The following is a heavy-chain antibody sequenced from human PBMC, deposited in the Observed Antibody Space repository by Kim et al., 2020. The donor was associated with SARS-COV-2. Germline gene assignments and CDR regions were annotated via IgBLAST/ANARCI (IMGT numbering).Heavy chain of an antibody. CDR2: IIPIFGTA. CDR3: ARDRENLARAWFDP. CDR1: GGTFSSYA. Sequence: SVKVSCKASGGTFSSYAISWVRQAPGQGLEWMGGIIPIFGTANYAQKFQGRVTITADESTSTAYMELSSLRSEDTAVYYCARDRENLARAWFDPWGQGTLVTVSS. V-gene: IGHV1-69*13. J-gene: IGHJ5*02.